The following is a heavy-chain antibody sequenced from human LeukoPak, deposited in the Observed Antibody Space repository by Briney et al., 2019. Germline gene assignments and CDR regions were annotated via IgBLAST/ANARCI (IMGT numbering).Heavy chain of an antibody. CDR3: ARRKYCSGGSCYSGDPYWYFDL. CDR1: GGSISSYY. V-gene: IGHV4-59*08. D-gene: IGHD2-15*01. Sequence: SETLSLTCTVSGGSISSYYWSWIRQPPGKGLEWIGYIYYNGSTNYNPSLKSRVTISVDTSKNQFSLKLSSVTAADTAVYYCARRKYCSGGSCYSGDPYWYFDLWGRGTLVTVSS. J-gene: IGHJ2*01. CDR2: IYYNGST.